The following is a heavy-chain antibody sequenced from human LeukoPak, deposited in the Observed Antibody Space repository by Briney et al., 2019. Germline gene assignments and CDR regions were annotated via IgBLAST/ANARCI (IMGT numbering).Heavy chain of an antibody. D-gene: IGHD3-3*01. CDR3: AREGLSTIFGVVTDGWFDP. J-gene: IGHJ5*02. Sequence: GGSLRLSCAASGFTFSDYYMSWIRQAPGKGLEWVSYISSSGSTIYYADSVKGRFTISRDNAKNSLYLQMNSLRAEDTAVYYCAREGLSTIFGVVTDGWFDPWGQGTLVTVSS. V-gene: IGHV3-11*04. CDR2: ISSSGSTI. CDR1: GFTFSDYY.